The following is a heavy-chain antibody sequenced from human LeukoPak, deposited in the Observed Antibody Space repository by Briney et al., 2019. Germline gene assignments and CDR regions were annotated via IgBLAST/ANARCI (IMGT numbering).Heavy chain of an antibody. Sequence: ASVKVSCKASGYTFTSYGISWVRQAPGQGLKWMGWISAYNGNTNYAQKLQGRVTMTTDTSTSTAYMELRSLRSDDTAVYYCARDTVIVVVPAAKSRMYYYGMDVWGQGTTVTVSS. D-gene: IGHD2-2*01. CDR2: ISAYNGNT. J-gene: IGHJ6*02. CDR1: GYTFTSYG. V-gene: IGHV1-18*01. CDR3: ARDTVIVVVPAAKSRMYYYGMDV.